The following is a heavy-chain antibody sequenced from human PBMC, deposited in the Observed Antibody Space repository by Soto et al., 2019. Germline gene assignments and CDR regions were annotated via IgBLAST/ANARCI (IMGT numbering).Heavy chain of an antibody. V-gene: IGHV3-23*01. CDR2: SSGSGGST. CDR1: GFTFRSHA. CDR3: ETGIVVVTAIVAVDY. Sequence: LRLSCAASGFTFRSHAMSWVRQAPGKGLEFVSASSGSGGSTYYADAVKGRFTISRYNSNNTLYLQMNSRRAEDTAVYYCETGIVVVTAIVAVDYWGQGTLVTVSS. D-gene: IGHD2-21*02. J-gene: IGHJ4*02.